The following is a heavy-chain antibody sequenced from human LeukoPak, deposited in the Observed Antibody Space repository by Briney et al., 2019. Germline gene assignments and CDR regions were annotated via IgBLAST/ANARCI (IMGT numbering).Heavy chain of an antibody. D-gene: IGHD2-15*01. J-gene: IGHJ4*02. CDR1: GSTLSSYW. V-gene: IGHV3-74*01. CDR2: ISDADGSIT. Sequence: PGGSLRLPCAASGSTLSSYWLHWVRQAPGKGLVWVSRISDADGSITDYADSVRGRFTISRDTAKNTLYLEMNSLGAEDTAVYYCARDLSGYSDYWGQGTLVTVSS. CDR3: ARDLSGYSDY.